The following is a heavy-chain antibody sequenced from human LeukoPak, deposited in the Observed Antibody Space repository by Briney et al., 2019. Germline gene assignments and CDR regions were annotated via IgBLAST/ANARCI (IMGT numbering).Heavy chain of an antibody. V-gene: IGHV1-2*02. Sequence: ASVKVSCKASGYSFTGYYMHWVRQAPGQGLEWMGWINPNSGGTNYAQKFQGRVTMTRDTSINTAYMELRSLRSDDTAVYYCARDRQAYYYGSGSSLPEDYWGQGTLVTVSS. J-gene: IGHJ4*02. D-gene: IGHD3-10*01. CDR3: ARDRQAYYYGSGSSLPEDY. CDR2: INPNSGGT. CDR1: GYSFTGYY.